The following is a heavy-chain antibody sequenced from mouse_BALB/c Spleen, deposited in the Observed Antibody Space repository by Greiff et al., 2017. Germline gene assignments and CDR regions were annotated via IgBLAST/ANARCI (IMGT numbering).Heavy chain of an antibody. V-gene: IGHV1S81*02. CDR2: INPSNGRT. J-gene: IGHJ2*01. CDR3: ARSKYFDY. CDR1: GYTFTSYW. Sequence: QVQLKQPGAELVKPGASVKLSCKASGYTFTSYWMHWVKQRPGQGLEWIGEINPSNGRTNYNEKFKSKATLTVDKSSSTAYMQLSSLTSEDSAVYYCARSKYFDYWGQGTTLTVSS.